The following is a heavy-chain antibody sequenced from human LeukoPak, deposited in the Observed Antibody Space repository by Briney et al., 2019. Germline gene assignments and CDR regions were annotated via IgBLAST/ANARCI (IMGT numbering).Heavy chain of an antibody. CDR2: IRLGGGLT. D-gene: IGHD3-10*01. Sequence: GGSLRLSCSGSGFTFMNYVMAWVRQAPGKGLEWVSSIRLGGGLTHSADPVKGRFIISRDMNTLFLQMNNLRPEDTAMYYCARKITMVRGPLIKGYFDLWGRGTLVSVSP. J-gene: IGHJ2*01. V-gene: IGHV3-23*01. CDR1: GFTFMNYV. CDR3: ARKITMVRGPLIKGYFDL.